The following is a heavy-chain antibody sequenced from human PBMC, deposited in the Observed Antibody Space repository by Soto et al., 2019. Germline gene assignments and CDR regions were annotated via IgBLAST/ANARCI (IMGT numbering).Heavy chain of an antibody. CDR3: ARHLKYYYGSGSYSFVDAFDI. V-gene: IGHV5-10-1*01. Sequence: GESLKISCKGSGYSFTSYWISWVRQMPGKGLEWMGRIDPSDSYTNYSPSFQGHVTISADKSISTAYLQWSRLKASHTAMYSCARHLKYYYGSGSYSFVDAFDIWGQGTLVTASS. CDR1: GYSFTSYW. J-gene: IGHJ3*02. CDR2: IDPSDSYT. D-gene: IGHD3-10*01.